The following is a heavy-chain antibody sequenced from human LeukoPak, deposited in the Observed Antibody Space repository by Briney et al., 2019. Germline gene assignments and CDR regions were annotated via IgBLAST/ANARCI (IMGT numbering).Heavy chain of an antibody. J-gene: IGHJ3*02. D-gene: IGHD6-19*01. V-gene: IGHV1-2*02. CDR3: VSRAAVAGPRSYSFDI. CDR2: INSNSGGT. Sequence: ASVNVSCKASVYTLTGYYMHWVRQAPGQGLEWMGWINSNSGGTNYAQKFQGRVTMTRDTSISTAYMEVSRLRSDDRAVYNCVSRAAVAGPRSYSFDIWGQGKMVTVSS. CDR1: VYTLTGYY.